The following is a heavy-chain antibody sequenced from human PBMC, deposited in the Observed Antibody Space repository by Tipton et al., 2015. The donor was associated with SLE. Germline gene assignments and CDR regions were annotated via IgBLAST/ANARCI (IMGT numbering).Heavy chain of an antibody. J-gene: IGHJ4*02. CDR2: ISYDGSNK. Sequence: SLRLSCAASGFTFSSYAMHWVRQAPGKGLEWVAVISYDGSNKYYADSVKGRFTISRDNSKNTLYLQMNSLRAEDTAVYYCARANYGSGGSVGFDYWGQGTLVTVSS. D-gene: IGHD3-16*01. CDR1: GFTFSSYA. CDR3: ARANYGSGGSVGFDY. V-gene: IGHV3-30-3*01.